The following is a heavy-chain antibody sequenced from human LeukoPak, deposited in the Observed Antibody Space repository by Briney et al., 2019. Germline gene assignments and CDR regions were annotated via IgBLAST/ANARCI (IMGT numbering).Heavy chain of an antibody. CDR1: GGSFSGYY. CDR2: INHSGST. D-gene: IGHD6-19*01. V-gene: IGHV4-34*01. J-gene: IGHJ4*02. CDR3: ARARVAGPIDY. Sequence: PSETLSLTCAVYGGSFSGYYWSWIRQPPGKGLEWIGEINHSGSTNYNPSLKSRVTISVDTSKNQFSLKLSSVTAADTAVYYCARARVAGPIDYWGLGTLVTVSS.